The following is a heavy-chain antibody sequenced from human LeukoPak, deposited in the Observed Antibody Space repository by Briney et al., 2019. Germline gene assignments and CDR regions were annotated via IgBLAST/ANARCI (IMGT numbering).Heavy chain of an antibody. D-gene: IGHD6-19*01. Sequence: GGSLRLSCAASGFTFISYWMHWVRQASGKGLEWVGRIKSKANTYATAYAASVKGRFTISRDDSKNTAYLQMNSLKIEDTAVYYCTSSSGWQNEYWGQGTLVTVSS. CDR2: IKSKANTYAT. J-gene: IGHJ4*02. CDR3: TSSSGWQNEY. CDR1: GFTFISYW. V-gene: IGHV3-73*01.